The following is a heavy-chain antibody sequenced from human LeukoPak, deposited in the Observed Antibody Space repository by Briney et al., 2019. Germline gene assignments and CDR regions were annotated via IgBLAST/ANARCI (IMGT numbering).Heavy chain of an antibody. V-gene: IGHV4-34*01. J-gene: IGHJ1*01. CDR1: GGSFSDYY. CDR3: ARDGSYCNGDSCFPLDH. D-gene: IGHD2-15*01. CDR2: INHSGTT. Sequence: SETLSLTCAVYGGSFSDYYYTWIRQSPGQGLEWIGEINHSGTTNYNPSLKSRVTISVDTSKSQFSLKLTSVTAADTAVYYCARDGSYCNGDSCFPLDHWGQGTLVTVSS.